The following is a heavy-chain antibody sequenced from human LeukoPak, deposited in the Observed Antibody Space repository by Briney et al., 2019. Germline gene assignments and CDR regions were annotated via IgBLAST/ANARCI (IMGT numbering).Heavy chain of an antibody. CDR2: ISYSGST. D-gene: IGHD3-22*01. Sequence: PSETLSLTCTVSGDSFSRSSYYWDWIRQPPGKGLEWIGSISYSGSTYYNPSLKRRVTISIDTSKRQFSLNLTSVTATDTAVYYCARRHSDSSGFYTAWGQGTLVTVSS. CDR1: GDSFSRSSYY. CDR3: ARRHSDSSGFYTA. V-gene: IGHV4-39*01. J-gene: IGHJ5*02.